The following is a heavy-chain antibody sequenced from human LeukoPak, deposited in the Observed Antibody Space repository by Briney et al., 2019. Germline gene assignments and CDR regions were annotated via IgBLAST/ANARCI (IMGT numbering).Heavy chain of an antibody. CDR3: ARGGTSWSYFDY. V-gene: IGHV3-64*01. D-gene: IGHD2-2*01. Sequence: LTGGSLRLSCAASGFTFSSYAMHWVRQAPGKGLEYVSAISSNGGSTYYANSVKGRFTISRDNSRNTLYLQMGSLRAEDMAVYYCARGGTSWSYFDYWGQGTLVTVSS. CDR2: ISSNGGST. J-gene: IGHJ4*02. CDR1: GFTFSSYA.